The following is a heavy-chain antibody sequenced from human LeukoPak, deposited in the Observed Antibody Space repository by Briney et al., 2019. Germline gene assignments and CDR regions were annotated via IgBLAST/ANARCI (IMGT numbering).Heavy chain of an antibody. D-gene: IGHD1-26*01. V-gene: IGHV3-30*18. CDR1: GFTFSSYG. J-gene: IGHJ4*02. CDR3: AKEACSGSCVSDYFDY. CDR2: ISYDGGTK. Sequence: GGSLRLSCAASGFTFSSYGVHWVRQAAGKGLEWVAVISYDGGTKYYGDSVKGRFTISRDNSKNTLYLQVSSLRAEDTAVYYCAKEACSGSCVSDYFDYWGQGTLVTVSS.